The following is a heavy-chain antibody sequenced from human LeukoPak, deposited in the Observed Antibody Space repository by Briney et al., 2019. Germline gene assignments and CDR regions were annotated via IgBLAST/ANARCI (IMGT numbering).Heavy chain of an antibody. CDR2: ISCSGGST. D-gene: IGHD6-19*01. V-gene: IGHV3-23*01. CDR1: GFTFSSYA. J-gene: IGHJ4*02. Sequence: GGSLRLSCVASGFTFSSYAMSWVRQAPGRALEWVSAISCSGGSTYYADSVKGRFTISRDNSKNTLYMQINRLRAEDTAVYYCAKRGYSSGWYYFDYWGQGTLVTVSS. CDR3: AKRGYSSGWYYFDY.